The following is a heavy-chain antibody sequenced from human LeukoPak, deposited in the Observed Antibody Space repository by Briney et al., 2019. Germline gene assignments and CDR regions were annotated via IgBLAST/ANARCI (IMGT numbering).Heavy chain of an antibody. CDR3: ARETPRRGETRDGYR. Sequence: PGGSLRLSCVASGFIFKKYWMNWVRQVPGKGLECLANIKEDGSETYHADSVKGRFTISRDNPKNLLFLQINSLRVEDTAVYYCARETPRRGETRDGYRWGQGTVVTVSS. J-gene: IGHJ4*02. D-gene: IGHD5-24*01. V-gene: IGHV3-7*01. CDR2: IKEDGSET. CDR1: GFIFKKYW.